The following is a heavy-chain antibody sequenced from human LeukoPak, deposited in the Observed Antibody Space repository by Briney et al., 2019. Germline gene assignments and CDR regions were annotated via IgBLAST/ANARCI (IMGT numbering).Heavy chain of an antibody. CDR3: ARGQGDYGSGSYSPNY. CDR2: INPNSGGT. Sequence: ASVKVSCKASGYTFTGYYMNWVRQTPGQGLEWMGWINPNSGGTNYAQKFQGRVTMTRDTSISTAYMELSRLRSDDTAVYYCARGQGDYGSGSYSPNYWGQGTLVTVSS. D-gene: IGHD3-10*01. V-gene: IGHV1-2*02. CDR1: GYTFTGYY. J-gene: IGHJ4*02.